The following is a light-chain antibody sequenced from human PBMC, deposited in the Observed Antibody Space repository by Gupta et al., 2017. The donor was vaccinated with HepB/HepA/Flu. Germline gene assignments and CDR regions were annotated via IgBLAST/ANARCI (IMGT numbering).Light chain of an antibody. V-gene: IGLV1-44*01. J-gene: IGLJ1*01. Sequence: QSVLTQPPSASGTPGKRVTASCSGSSSNIRTNTVNWYQQLPGTAPKLLLFSNLQRPSGVPCRIPCSKSGTSASLAISGLQSEGGADYYCASWDDNLNAYVFGTGTKVTVL. CDR3: ASWDDNLNAYV. CDR1: SSNIRTNT. CDR2: SNL.